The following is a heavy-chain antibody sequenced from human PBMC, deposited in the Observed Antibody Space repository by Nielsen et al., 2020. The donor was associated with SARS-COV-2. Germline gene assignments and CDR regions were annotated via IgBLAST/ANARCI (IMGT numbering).Heavy chain of an antibody. D-gene: IGHD6-13*01. CDR2: IFNTGST. CDR3: ARDRWQQLVPTY. CDR1: GASIDNYSHY. J-gene: IGHJ4*02. V-gene: IGHV4-61*03. Sequence: SETLSLTCAVSGASIDNYSHYWSWIRQPPGKGLEWIGHIFNTGSTSYNPSLRSRVTILVDTSKNHFSLKLTSVTAADTAVYYCARDRWQQLVPTYWGQGTLVTVSS.